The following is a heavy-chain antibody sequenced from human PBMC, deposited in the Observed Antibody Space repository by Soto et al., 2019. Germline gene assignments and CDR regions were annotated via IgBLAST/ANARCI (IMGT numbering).Heavy chain of an antibody. V-gene: IGHV6-1*01. CDR3: ARYVRGVLFDF. D-gene: IGHD3-10*02. Sequence: SPTLSLTCAISGDSVSSESAGWNWIRQSPSRGLEWLGRTYYRSTWNTDYAVSVKSRITINVDTSKNQFSLQLTSVTPEDTAVYFCARYVRGVLFDFWGQGTVVTVSS. CDR1: GDSVSSESAG. CDR2: TYYRSTWNT. J-gene: IGHJ4*02.